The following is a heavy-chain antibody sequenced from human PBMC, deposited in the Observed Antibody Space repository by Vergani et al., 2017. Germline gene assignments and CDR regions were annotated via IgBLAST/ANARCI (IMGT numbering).Heavy chain of an antibody. CDR1: GGTFSSYA. V-gene: IGHV1-69*01. CDR2: IIPIFGTA. Sequence: QVQLVQSGAEVKKPGSSVKVSCKASGGTFSSYAISWVRQAPGQGLEWMGGIIPIFGTANYAQKFQGRVTITADESTSTAYMELSSLRSEDTAVYYCATPASVEYGSGGSCYSGFDYWGQGTLVTVSS. D-gene: IGHD2-15*01. CDR3: ATPASVEYGSGGSCYSGFDY. J-gene: IGHJ4*02.